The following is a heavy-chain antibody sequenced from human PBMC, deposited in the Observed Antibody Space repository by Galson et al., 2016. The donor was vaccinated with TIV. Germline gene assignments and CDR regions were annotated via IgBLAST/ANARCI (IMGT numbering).Heavy chain of an antibody. CDR2: GSGSGDST. V-gene: IGHV3-23*01. CDR1: GFTLRHYV. CDR3: AKRRELTPKYQYNYGMDV. J-gene: IGHJ6*02. D-gene: IGHD4-23*01. Sequence: SLSLSCAASGFTLRHYVMSWVRRAPRRGLGWVSVGSGSGDSTYHEDSLRGRFIISRDNSKNTLYLQMNSLRPGDTAVYYCAKRRELTPKYQYNYGMDVWGQGTTVTVSS.